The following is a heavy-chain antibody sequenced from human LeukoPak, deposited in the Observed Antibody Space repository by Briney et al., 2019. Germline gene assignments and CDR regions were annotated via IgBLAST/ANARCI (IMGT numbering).Heavy chain of an antibody. CDR1: GGSISSYY. J-gene: IGHJ3*02. CDR2: IYTSGST. D-gene: IGHD3-22*01. V-gene: IGHV4-4*07. CDR3: ARDMAYYYDSSGYYNFDAFDI. Sequence: SETLSLTCTVSGGSISSYYWSWIRQPAGKGLEWIGRIYTSGSTNYNPSLKSRVTMSVDTSKNQFSLKLSSVTAADTAVYYCARDMAYYYDSSGYYNFDAFDIWGQGTMVTVSS.